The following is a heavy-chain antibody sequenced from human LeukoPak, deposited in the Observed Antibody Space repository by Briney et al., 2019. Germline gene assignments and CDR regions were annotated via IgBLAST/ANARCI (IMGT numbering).Heavy chain of an antibody. V-gene: IGHV4-39*07. Sequence: SETLSLTCTVSGGSISSSSYYWGWIRQPPGKGLEWIGSIYYSGSTYYNPSLKSRVTISVDTSKNQFSLKLSSVTAADTAVCYCARDSVAAQTTDYWGQGTLVTVSS. J-gene: IGHJ4*02. CDR2: IYYSGST. CDR1: GGSISSSSYY. CDR3: ARDSVAAQTTDY. D-gene: IGHD6-13*01.